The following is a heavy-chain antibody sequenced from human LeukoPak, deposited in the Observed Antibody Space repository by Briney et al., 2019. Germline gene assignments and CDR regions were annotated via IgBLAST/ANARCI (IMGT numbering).Heavy chain of an antibody. CDR1: GGTFSSYA. D-gene: IGHD3-22*01. CDR2: IIPIFGTA. CDR3: ARSYYDSSGYYMVDY. J-gene: IGHJ4*02. Sequence: SVKVSCKASGGTFSSYAISWVRQAPGQGLEWMGGIIPIFGTANYAQKFQGGVTITTDESTSTAYMELSSLRSEDTAVYYCARSYYDSSGYYMVDYWGQGTLVTVSS. V-gene: IGHV1-69*05.